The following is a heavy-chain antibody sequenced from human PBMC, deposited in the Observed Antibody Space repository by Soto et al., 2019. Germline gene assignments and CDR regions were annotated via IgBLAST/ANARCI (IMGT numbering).Heavy chain of an antibody. V-gene: IGHV4-59*11. CDR2: IYYSGST. CDR3: ARGVDTAMVTPCFDP. Sequence: SDTQSLTWPFSAFYISNHCVILIRPPPGKGLEWIGYIYYSGSTNYNPSLKSRVTISVDTSKNQFSLKLSSVTAADTAVYYCARGVDTAMVTPCFDPWGQRTLVTFSS. J-gene: IGHJ5*02. CDR1: AFYISNHC. D-gene: IGHD5-18*01.